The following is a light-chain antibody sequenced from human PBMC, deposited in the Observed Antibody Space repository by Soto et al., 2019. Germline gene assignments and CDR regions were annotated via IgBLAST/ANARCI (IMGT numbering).Light chain of an antibody. CDR2: SAS. CDR1: QGMSTY. V-gene: IGKV1-9*01. J-gene: IGKJ4*01. Sequence: DIQLPQSPSFLSASVGDTVTITCRASQGMSTYLAWYQQKPGKVPKLLIRSASTLQSGVPPRFSGSGSGTEFTLTISTLQPDDSGIYYCQQLNGFQLAFGGGTNVEIK. CDR3: QQLNGFQLA.